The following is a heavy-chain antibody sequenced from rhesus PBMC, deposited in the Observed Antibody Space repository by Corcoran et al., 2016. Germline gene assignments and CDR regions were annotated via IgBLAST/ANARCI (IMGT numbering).Heavy chain of an antibody. J-gene: IGHJ4*01. CDR3: ARDSGSSDY. V-gene: IGHV4-122*02. Sequence: QVQLQQWGEGLVKPSETLSLTCAVSGGSISSGYYYWSWIRQPPGKGLEWIVYITYSGSTSYNPALKSRVTSSRDTSKNQFSLKLSSVTAADTAVYYCARDSGSSDYWGQGVLVTVSS. D-gene: IGHD6-25*01. CDR1: GGSISSGYYY. CDR2: ITYSGST.